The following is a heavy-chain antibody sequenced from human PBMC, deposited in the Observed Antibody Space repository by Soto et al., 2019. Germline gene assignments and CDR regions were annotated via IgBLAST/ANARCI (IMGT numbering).Heavy chain of an antibody. J-gene: IGHJ4*02. CDR3: AGAARLSPLDF. V-gene: IGHV4-4*02. Sequence: VQLQESGPGLVEPSGTLSLTCTASSGSFGSGSWWSWVRQPPGKGLEWIGEVYHTGNTNYNPSLKSRLTMSVDESKNQFSRSLSSVTAADTAVYYCAGAARLSPLDFWGRGTLVTVSS. CDR2: VYHTGNT. CDR1: SGSFGSGSW. D-gene: IGHD6-6*01.